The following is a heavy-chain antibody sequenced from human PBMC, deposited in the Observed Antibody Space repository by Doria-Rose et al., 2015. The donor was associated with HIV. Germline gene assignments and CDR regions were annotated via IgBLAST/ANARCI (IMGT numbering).Heavy chain of an antibody. CDR2: LNVGHGDT. CDR3: ARIHSLSSSSLGH. D-gene: IGHD6-13*01. V-gene: IGHV1-3*01. Sequence: LERMGWLNVGHGDTRYSRKFQDRVTITSDTSANTGYMALSSLRSEDTAVYYCARIHSLSSSSLGHWGQGTLVTVSS. J-gene: IGHJ4*02.